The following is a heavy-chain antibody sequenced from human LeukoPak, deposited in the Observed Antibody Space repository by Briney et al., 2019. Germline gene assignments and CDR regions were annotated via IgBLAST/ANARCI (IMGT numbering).Heavy chain of an antibody. Sequence: SETLSLTCTVSGGSISSSSYYWGWIRQPPGKGLEWIGGIYYSGSTYYNPSLKSRVTISVDTSKNQFSLKLSSVTAADTAVYYCARNGPLGYGDYWGQGTLVTVSS. V-gene: IGHV4-39*01. CDR2: IYYSGST. J-gene: IGHJ4*02. CDR3: ARNGPLGYGDY. D-gene: IGHD5-12*01. CDR1: GGSISSSSYY.